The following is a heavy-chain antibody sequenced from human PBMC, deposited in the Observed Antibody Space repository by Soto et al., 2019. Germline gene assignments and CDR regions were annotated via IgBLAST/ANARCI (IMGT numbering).Heavy chain of an antibody. CDR2: IWYDGSNK. CDR3: ARDQEDYDFWSGYYSRGISFTIDY. V-gene: IGHV3-33*01. CDR1: GFTFSSYG. D-gene: IGHD3-3*01. J-gene: IGHJ4*02. Sequence: QVQLVESGGGVVQPGRSPRLSCAASGFTFSSYGMHWVRQAPGKGLEWVAVIWYDGSNKYYADSVKGRFTISRDNSKNTLYLQMNSLRAEDTAVYYCARDQEDYDFWSGYYSRGISFTIDYWGQGTLVTVSS.